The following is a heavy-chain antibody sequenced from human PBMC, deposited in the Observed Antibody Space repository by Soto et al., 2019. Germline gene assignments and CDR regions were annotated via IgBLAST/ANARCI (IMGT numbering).Heavy chain of an antibody. Sequence: QVQLQQWGAGLLKPSETLSLTCAVYGGSFSGYYWSWIRQPPGKGLEWIGEINHSGSTNYNPSLKSRVTISVDTSKNQFSLKLSSVAAADTAVYYCARVMRGGGDFDYWGQETLVTVSS. D-gene: IGHD2-21*01. CDR3: ARVMRGGGDFDY. CDR2: INHSGST. CDR1: GGSFSGYY. J-gene: IGHJ4*02. V-gene: IGHV4-34*01.